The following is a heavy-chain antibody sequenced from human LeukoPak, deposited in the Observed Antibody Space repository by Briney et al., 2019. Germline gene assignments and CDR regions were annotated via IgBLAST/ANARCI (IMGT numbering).Heavy chain of an antibody. CDR1: GYTFISYD. D-gene: IGHD3-10*01. V-gene: IGHV1-8*02. J-gene: IGHJ5*02. CDR3: ARGGERANFYGLGSSPNWFDP. CDR2: MNPNSGNT. Sequence: ASVKVSCKASGYTFISYDINWVRQAAGQGLEWMGWMNPNSGNTGYAQKFQGRVTMTRNTSISTAYKELSGLRSDDTAVYYCARGGERANFYGLGSSPNWFDPWGQGTLVTVSS.